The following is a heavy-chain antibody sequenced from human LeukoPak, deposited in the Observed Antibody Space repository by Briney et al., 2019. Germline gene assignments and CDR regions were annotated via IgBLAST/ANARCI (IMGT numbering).Heavy chain of an antibody. V-gene: IGHV1-8*01. CDR3: ARLYYYASSGYDALDI. CDR2: MDGNSGKT. CDR1: GYTFTSYD. D-gene: IGHD3-22*01. Sequence: ASVKASCKTSGYTFTSYDINWVRQVPGQGLEWVGGMDGNSGKTAYAQNFLGRVTITRNSSISTAYMGLSSLRSEDTAVYYCARLYYYASSGYDALDIWGQGTMVAVSS. J-gene: IGHJ3*02.